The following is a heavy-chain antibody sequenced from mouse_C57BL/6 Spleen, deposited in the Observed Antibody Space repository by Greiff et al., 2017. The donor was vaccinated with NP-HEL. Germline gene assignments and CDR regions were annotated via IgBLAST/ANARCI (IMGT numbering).Heavy chain of an antibody. CDR2: IYPGDGDT. J-gene: IGHJ2*01. Sequence: VQLQQSGAELVKPGASVKLSCKASGYAFSSYWMTWVKQRPGKGLEWIGQIYPGDGDTNYTGKFKGKATLTADKSSSTAYLQLSRLTSEDSAVYVGARWVTTVGAPLPDYWGQGTTLTVSS. CDR1: GYAFSSYW. V-gene: IGHV1-80*01. CDR3: ARWVTTVGAPLPDY. D-gene: IGHD1-1*01.